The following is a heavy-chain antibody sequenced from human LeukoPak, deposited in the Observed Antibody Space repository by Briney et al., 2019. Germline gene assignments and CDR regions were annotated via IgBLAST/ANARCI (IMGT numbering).Heavy chain of an antibody. J-gene: IGHJ6*03. CDR1: GFTFSSYS. CDR2: ISGSSGTI. D-gene: IGHD3-16*01. V-gene: IGHV3-48*01. CDR3: TRRSEFGVLYYMDI. Sequence: GGSLRLSCVASGFTFSSYSMNWVRQAPGKGLEWVSYISGSSGTIYYADSVKGRFTISRDNAKNSLYLQMNSLRAEDTAVYYCTRRSEFGVLYYMDIWGKGTTVTVSS.